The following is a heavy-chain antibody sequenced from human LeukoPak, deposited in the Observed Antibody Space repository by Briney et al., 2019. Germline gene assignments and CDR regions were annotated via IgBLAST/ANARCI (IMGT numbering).Heavy chain of an antibody. V-gene: IGHV4-34*01. D-gene: IGHD3-3*01. CDR1: GGSFSGYY. CDR2: IHHNGST. J-gene: IGHJ4*02. CDR3: ARGQRRYYDFWSGYVGAYYFDY. Sequence: SETLSLTCAVYGGSFSGYYWSWIRQPPGKGLEWIGEIHHNGSTNYNPSLKSRVTISVDTSKNQSSLKLSSVTAADTAMYYCARGQRRYYDFWSGYVGAYYFDYWGQGTLVTVSS.